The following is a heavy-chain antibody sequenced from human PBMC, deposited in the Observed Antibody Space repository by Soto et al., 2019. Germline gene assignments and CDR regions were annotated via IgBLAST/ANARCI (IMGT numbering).Heavy chain of an antibody. D-gene: IGHD6-19*01. CDR3: ARVVAGELWLAPFDY. V-gene: IGHV4-34*01. CDR1: GGSFSGYY. Sequence: QVQLQQWGAGLLKPSETLSLTCAVYGGSFSGYYWSWIRQPPGKGLEWIGEINHSGSTNYNPSLKSRVTISVDTSKNQFSLKLSSVTAADTAVYYCARVVAGELWLAPFDYWGQGTLVTVSS. CDR2: INHSGST. J-gene: IGHJ4*02.